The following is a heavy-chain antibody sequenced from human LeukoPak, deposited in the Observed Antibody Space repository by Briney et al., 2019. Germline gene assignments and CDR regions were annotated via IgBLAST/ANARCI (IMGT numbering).Heavy chain of an antibody. V-gene: IGHV4-34*01. D-gene: IGHD5-12*01. CDR1: GGSFSGYY. Sequence: SETLSLTCAVYGGSFSGYYWSWIRQPPGKGLEWIGEINHSGSTNYNPSLKSRVTISVDTSKNQFSLKLSSVTAADTAVYYCARGTGWLRFFDYWGQGTLVTVSS. CDR2: INHSGST. CDR3: ARGTGWLRFFDY. J-gene: IGHJ4*02.